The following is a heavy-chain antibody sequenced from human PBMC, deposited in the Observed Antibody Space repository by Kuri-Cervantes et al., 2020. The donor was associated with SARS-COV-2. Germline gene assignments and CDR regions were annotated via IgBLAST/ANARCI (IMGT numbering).Heavy chain of an antibody. CDR2: INHSGST. V-gene: IGHV4-34*01. J-gene: IGHJ6*02. CDR3: ARESPSFGGMDV. D-gene: IGHD3-10*01. Sequence: ESLKISCAVYGGSFSGYYWSWIRQPPGKGLEWIGEINHSGSTNYNPSLKSRVTISVDTSKNQFSLKLSSVTAADTAVYYCARESPSFGGMDVWGQGTTVTVSS. CDR1: GGSFSGYY.